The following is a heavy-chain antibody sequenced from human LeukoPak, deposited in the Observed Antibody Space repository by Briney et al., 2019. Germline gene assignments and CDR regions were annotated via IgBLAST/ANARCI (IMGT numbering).Heavy chain of an antibody. J-gene: IGHJ4*02. Sequence: PSDTLSLTCTVSAGPISTSRHYWAWFRQPPEKGPQWIGNMYYSGSTYYNPSLKSRVTISVDTYKSRFSPKLSSVTAADTAVYYCATTVTTRYYFDYWGQGTLVTVSS. D-gene: IGHD4-17*01. V-gene: IGHV4-39*01. CDR2: MYYSGST. CDR3: ATTVTTRYYFDY. CDR1: AGPISTSRHY.